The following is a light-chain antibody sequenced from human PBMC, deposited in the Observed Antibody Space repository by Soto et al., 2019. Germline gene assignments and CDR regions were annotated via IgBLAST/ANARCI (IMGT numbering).Light chain of an antibody. V-gene: IGLV2-14*01. CDR3: SSYTSSSVV. J-gene: IGLJ2*01. Sequence: QSALTQPASVSGSPGQSITISCTGTSSDVGGYNYVSWYQQHPGKAPNLMIYDVSNRPSGVSNRFSGSKSGNTASLTISGLQAEDEADYYCSSYTSSSVVFGGGTKLTVI. CDR2: DVS. CDR1: SSDVGGYNY.